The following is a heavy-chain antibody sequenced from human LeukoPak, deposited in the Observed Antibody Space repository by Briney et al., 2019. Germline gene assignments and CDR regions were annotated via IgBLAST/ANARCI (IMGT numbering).Heavy chain of an antibody. V-gene: IGHV4-59*01. CDR1: GGSISSYY. CDR3: ARFLADAFDI. Sequence: SETLSLTCTVSGGSISSYYWSWIRQPPGKGLEWIGYIYYSGSTNYNPSLRSRVTISVDTSKNQFSLKLSSVTAADTAVYYCARFLADAFDIWGQGTMVTVSS. D-gene: IGHD3-3*01. CDR2: IYYSGST. J-gene: IGHJ3*02.